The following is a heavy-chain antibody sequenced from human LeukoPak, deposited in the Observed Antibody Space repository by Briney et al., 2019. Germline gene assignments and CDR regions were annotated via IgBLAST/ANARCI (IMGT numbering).Heavy chain of an antibody. CDR1: GVSISSGDYY. V-gene: IGHV4-30-4*08. Sequence: KPSETLSLTCTVSGVSISSGDYYWRCIRQPPGKGLEWIGYIYSSGSTYYNPSLKSRLTISADTSKNQFSLKLSSVTAADTAVYYCVRYNPYYFDYWGQGTLVTVSS. CDR3: VRYNPYYFDY. J-gene: IGHJ4*02. CDR2: IYSSGST. D-gene: IGHD1-1*01.